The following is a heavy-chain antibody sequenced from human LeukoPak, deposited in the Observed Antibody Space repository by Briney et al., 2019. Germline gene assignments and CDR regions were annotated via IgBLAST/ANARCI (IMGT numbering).Heavy chain of an antibody. Sequence: NPGGSLRLSXAASGFSFSDYYMSWISQSPGKGLEWVSYISSSGDTMSYADSVKGRFTISRDNAKNSLYLQMSSLRAEDAAIYYCARVMGNYASDYWGQGALVTVSS. CDR2: ISSSGDTM. D-gene: IGHD1-7*01. J-gene: IGHJ4*02. CDR3: ARVMGNYASDY. CDR1: GFSFSDYY. V-gene: IGHV3-11*04.